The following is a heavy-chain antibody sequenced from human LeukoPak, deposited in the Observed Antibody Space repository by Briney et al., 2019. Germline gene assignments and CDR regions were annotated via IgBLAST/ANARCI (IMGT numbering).Heavy chain of an antibody. V-gene: IGHV3-74*01. J-gene: IGHJ4*02. CDR3: ARRGWQRGDFDS. Sequence: PGGSLRLPCAASGFTFSTYWMHWVRQAPGKGLVWLSRISSDGSSTNYADSVKGRFTISRDNAKNTLYLQMNSLRAEDTALYYCARRGWQRGDFDSWGQGTLVTVSS. D-gene: IGHD2-15*01. CDR1: GFTFSTYW. CDR2: ISSDGSST.